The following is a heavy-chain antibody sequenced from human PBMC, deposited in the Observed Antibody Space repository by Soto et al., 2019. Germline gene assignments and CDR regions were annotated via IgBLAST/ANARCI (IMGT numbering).Heavy chain of an antibody. V-gene: IGHV1-8*02. Sequence: ASVTVSCKASGNTFNTLGIIWVRQAPGQGLEWMGWMNPNSGNTGYAQKVQGRVTMTSNTSISTAYMDLSSLTSEDTAVYYCVRGPSTDYWGQGTLVTVSS. J-gene: IGHJ4*02. CDR3: VRGPSTDY. D-gene: IGHD2-2*01. CDR1: GNTFNTLG. CDR2: MNPNSGNT.